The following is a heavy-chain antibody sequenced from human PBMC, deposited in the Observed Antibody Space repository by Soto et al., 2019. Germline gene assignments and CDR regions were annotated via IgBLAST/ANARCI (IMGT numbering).Heavy chain of an antibody. CDR3: ARNWFSVAGRFHFDY. CDR2: IYYSGNS. CDR1: GYSISSSNW. V-gene: IGHV4-28*01. D-gene: IGHD6-19*01. Sequence: SETLSLTCAVSGYSISSSNWWGWIRQPPGKGLEWIGYIYYSGNSDSSPSLKSRVTISIDTSKKQVSLKLNSVTAADTAVYYCARNWFSVAGRFHFDYWGQGIPVTSPQ. J-gene: IGHJ4*02.